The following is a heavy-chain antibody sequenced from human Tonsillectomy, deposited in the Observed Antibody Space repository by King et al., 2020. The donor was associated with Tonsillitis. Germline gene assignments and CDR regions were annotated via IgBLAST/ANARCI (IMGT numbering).Heavy chain of an antibody. Sequence: VQLVQSGAEVKKPGASVKVSCKASGYTFTGYYMHWVRQAPGQGLEWMGWINPNSGGTNYAQKFQGRVTMTRDTSISTAYMELSRLRSADTAVYYCARDGIYGDYVGWFDPWGQGTLVTVSS. V-gene: IGHV1-2*02. CDR3: ARDGIYGDYVGWFDP. CDR1: GYTFTGYY. J-gene: IGHJ5*02. CDR2: INPNSGGT. D-gene: IGHD4-17*01.